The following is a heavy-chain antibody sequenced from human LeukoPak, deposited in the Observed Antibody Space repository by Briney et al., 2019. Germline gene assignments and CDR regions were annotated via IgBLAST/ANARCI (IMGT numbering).Heavy chain of an antibody. V-gene: IGHV4-59*01. Sequence: SETLSLTCTVSGGSISSDYWSWIRQPPGKGLEWIGYIHYSGSTNYNPSLKSRFTILVDMSKNQVSLKLNSVTAADTAVYYCARALGIGAATPRRFYCFDPGGQGTWVTVSS. CDR1: GGSISSDY. D-gene: IGHD2-15*01. J-gene: IGHJ5*02. CDR3: ARALGIGAATPRRFYCFDP. CDR2: IHYSGST.